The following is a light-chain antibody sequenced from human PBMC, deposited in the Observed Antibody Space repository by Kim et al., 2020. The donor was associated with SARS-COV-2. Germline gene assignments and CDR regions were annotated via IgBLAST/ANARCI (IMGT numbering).Light chain of an antibody. J-gene: IGKJ1*01. CDR1: QGVRND. CDR3: LQDYNYPRT. Sequence: AIQMTQSPSSLSASVGDRVTIPCRASQGVRNDLGWYQQIPGKAPKLLIYAASTLQSGVPSRFSGNGSGTDFTLTISSLQPEDFATYFCLQDYNYPRTFGQGTKVDIK. V-gene: IGKV1-6*01. CDR2: AAS.